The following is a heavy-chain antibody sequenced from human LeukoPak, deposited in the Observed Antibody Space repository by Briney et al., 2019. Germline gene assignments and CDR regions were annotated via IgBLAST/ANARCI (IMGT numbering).Heavy chain of an antibody. CDR2: ISSSSSYI. CDR3: ARCGYSSSWYFFVYYYGMDV. J-gene: IGHJ6*02. V-gene: IGHV3-21*01. CDR1: GFTFSSYS. D-gene: IGHD6-13*01. Sequence: AGGSLRLSCAASGFTFSSYSMNWVRQAPGKGLEWVSSISSSSSYIYYADSVKGRFTISRDNAKNSLYLQMNSLRAEDTAVYYCARCGYSSSWYFFVYYYGMDVWGQGTTVTVSS.